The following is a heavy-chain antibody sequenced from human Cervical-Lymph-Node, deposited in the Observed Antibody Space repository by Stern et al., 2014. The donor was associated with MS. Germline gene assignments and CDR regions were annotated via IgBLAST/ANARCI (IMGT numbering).Heavy chain of an antibody. Sequence: VQLVESGGGLVKPGGSLRLSCAVSGFTFSDYYMSWFRQAPGKGLEWLSYISSSGSTTHYSDSVKGRVTVSRDNTKNSLLLQMNSLGVDDTAVYYCATRGPLAVPVYLWGQGALVTVSS. V-gene: IGHV3-11*01. CDR1: GFTFSDYY. CDR3: ATRGPLAVPVYL. J-gene: IGHJ5*02. CDR2: ISSSGSTT. D-gene: IGHD6-19*01.